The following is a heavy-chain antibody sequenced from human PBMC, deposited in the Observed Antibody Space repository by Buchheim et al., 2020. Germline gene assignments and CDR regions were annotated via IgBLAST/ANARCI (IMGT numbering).Heavy chain of an antibody. Sequence: EVQLVESGGGLVQPGGSLRLSCAASGFTFSSYWMHWVRQAPGKGLVWVSRINIDGSSTSYADSVKGRFTISRANAKNTLYLQMNSLRAEDTAVYYCARDQGDSSSWYYYYYYMDVWGKGTT. CDR2: INIDGSST. CDR1: GFTFSSYW. CDR3: ARDQGDSSSWYYYYYYMDV. V-gene: IGHV3-74*01. D-gene: IGHD6-13*01. J-gene: IGHJ6*03.